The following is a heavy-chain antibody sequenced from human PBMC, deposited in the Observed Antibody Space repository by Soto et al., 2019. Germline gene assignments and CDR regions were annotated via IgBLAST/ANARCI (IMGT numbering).Heavy chain of an antibody. Sequence: ASVKVSCKASGYTFTSYAMHWVRHAPGQRLEWMGWINAGNGNTKYSQKFQGRVTITRDTSASTAYMELSSLRSEDTAVYYCARSIVVVTALDYWGKGTLVTVPS. D-gene: IGHD2-21*02. V-gene: IGHV1-3*01. CDR3: ARSIVVVTALDY. J-gene: IGHJ4*02. CDR2: INAGNGNT. CDR1: GYTFTSYA.